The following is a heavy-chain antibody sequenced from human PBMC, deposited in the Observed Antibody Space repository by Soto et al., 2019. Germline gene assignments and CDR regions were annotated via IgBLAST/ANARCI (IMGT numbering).Heavy chain of an antibody. V-gene: IGHV4-31*03. D-gene: IGHD4-17*01. Sequence: QVQLQESGPGLVKPSQTLSLTCTVSGGSISSGGYYWSWIRQHPGKGLEWIGYIYYSGSTYYNPSLNSRVTISVNASKNQLSLKQSSVTAADTAVYYCARALTTVTLFVPWGQGTRVTLSS. CDR1: GGSISSGGYY. J-gene: IGHJ5*02. CDR3: ARALTTVTLFVP. CDR2: IYYSGST.